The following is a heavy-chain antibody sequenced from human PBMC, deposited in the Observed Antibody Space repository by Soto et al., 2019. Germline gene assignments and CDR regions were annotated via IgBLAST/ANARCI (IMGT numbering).Heavy chain of an antibody. CDR2: ISYDGSNK. CDR1: GFTFSSYG. CDR3: AKERWYSSSWYEDY. J-gene: IGHJ4*02. D-gene: IGHD6-13*01. V-gene: IGHV3-30*18. Sequence: VGSLRLSCAASGFTFSSYGMHWVRQAPGKGLEWVAVISYDGSNKYYADSVKGRFTISRDNSKNTLYLQMNSLRAEDMAVYYCAKERWYSSSWYEDYWGQGTLVTVSS.